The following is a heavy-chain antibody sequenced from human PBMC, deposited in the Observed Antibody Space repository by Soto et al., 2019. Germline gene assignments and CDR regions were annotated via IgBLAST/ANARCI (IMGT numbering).Heavy chain of an antibody. Sequence: EVQLVESGGGLVQPGGSLRLSCAASGFTVSNNYMRWVRQAPGKGLEWVSLIYSGGATYYADSVKGRFTISRDNSKNTLYLQMNSLRAEDTAVYYCARDGTYNWVGGQGTWSPSPQ. CDR3: ARDGTYNWV. V-gene: IGHV3-66*01. CDR2: IYSGGAT. CDR1: GFTVSNNY. D-gene: IGHD1-1*01. J-gene: IGHJ4*02.